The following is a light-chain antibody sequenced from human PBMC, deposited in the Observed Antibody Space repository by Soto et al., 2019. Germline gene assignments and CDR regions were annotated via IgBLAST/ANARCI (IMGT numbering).Light chain of an antibody. V-gene: IGKV3-15*01. J-gene: IGKJ4*01. CDR1: QSINVN. CDR2: GAS. CDR3: QQYNNWPPFT. Sequence: EIVMTQSPVPLSVSPGERATLSCRARQSINVNLAWFQQKPGQAPRLRIYGASTRATDIPARFTGSGAGTDVTLTISSLQSEDFAVYYCQQYNNWPPFTFGGGTKVEIK.